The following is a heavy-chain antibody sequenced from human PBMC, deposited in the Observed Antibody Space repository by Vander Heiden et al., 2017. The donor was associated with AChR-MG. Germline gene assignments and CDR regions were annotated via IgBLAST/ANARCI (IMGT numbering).Heavy chain of an antibody. V-gene: IGHV1-8*01. Sequence: QVQLVQSGAEVKTPGASVKVSCKASGYTFTSSDINWVRQATGQGLEWMGWMNPNSGNTGYAQKFQGRVTMTRNTSISTAYMELSSLRSEDTAVYYCARGPFMITFGGVIVSTDAFDIWGQGTMVTVFS. J-gene: IGHJ3*02. D-gene: IGHD3-16*02. CDR2: MNPNSGNT. CDR3: ARGPFMITFGGVIVSTDAFDI. CDR1: GYTFTSSD.